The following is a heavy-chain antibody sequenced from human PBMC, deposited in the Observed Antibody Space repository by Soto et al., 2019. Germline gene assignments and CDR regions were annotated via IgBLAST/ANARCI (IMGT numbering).Heavy chain of an antibody. J-gene: IGHJ3*02. CDR3: THRIAVAPAGAFDI. CDR2: IKSKTDGGTT. Sequence: VGSLRLSCAASGFTFSNAWMSWVRQAPGKGLEWVGRIKSKTDGGTTDYAAPVKGRFTISRDDSKNTLYLQMNSLKTEDTAVYYCTHRIAVAPAGAFDIWGQGTMVTVSS. D-gene: IGHD6-19*01. V-gene: IGHV3-15*01. CDR1: GFTFSNAW.